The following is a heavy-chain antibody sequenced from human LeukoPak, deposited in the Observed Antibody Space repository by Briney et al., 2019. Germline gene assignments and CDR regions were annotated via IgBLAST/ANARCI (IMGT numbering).Heavy chain of an antibody. J-gene: IGHJ6*02. V-gene: IGHV1-46*01. CDR3: ARDSDIVVVPAASYYYGMDV. CDR1: GYTFTSYY. Sequence: GASVKVSCKASGYTFTSYYMHWVRQAPGQGLEWMGIINPSGGSTSYAQKFQGRVTMTRDTSTSTVYMELSSLRSEDTAVYYCARDSDIVVVPAASYYYGMDVRGQGTTVTVSS. D-gene: IGHD2-2*01. CDR2: INPSGGST.